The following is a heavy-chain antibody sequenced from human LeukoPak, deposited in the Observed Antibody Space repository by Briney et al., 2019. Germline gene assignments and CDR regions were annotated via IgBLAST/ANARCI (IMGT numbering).Heavy chain of an antibody. CDR2: IYYTGKT. CDR3: AMAQGTSGDY. CDR1: GFTFSSYA. Sequence: GSLRLSCAASGFTFSSYAMSWIRQAPGMGLEWIGSIYYTGKTYSNPSLIGRATISVDTSKNQFSLKLNSVTAADTAVYYCAMAQGTSGDYWGQGTLVTVSS. V-gene: IGHV4-39*01. D-gene: IGHD3-10*01. J-gene: IGHJ4*02.